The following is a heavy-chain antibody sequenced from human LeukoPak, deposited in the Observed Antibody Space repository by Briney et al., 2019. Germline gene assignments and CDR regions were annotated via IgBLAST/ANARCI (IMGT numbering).Heavy chain of an antibody. J-gene: IGHJ4*02. Sequence: GSLRLSCAASGFTVSSNYMSWVRQAPGKGLEWVSIIYTGGSTYYADSVKGRFTISRDNSKNTLYLQMNSLRAEDTAVYYCAKSDDSSGQYYFDYWGQGTLVTVSS. CDR1: GFTVSSNY. CDR2: IYTGGST. D-gene: IGHD3-22*01. V-gene: IGHV3-66*01. CDR3: AKSDDSSGQYYFDY.